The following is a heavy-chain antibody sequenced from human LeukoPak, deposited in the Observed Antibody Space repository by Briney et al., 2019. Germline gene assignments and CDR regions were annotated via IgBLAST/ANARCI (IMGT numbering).Heavy chain of an antibody. J-gene: IGHJ4*02. D-gene: IGHD3-10*01. CDR3: ARNGRVRRVVKDLFEY. CDR2: ISAYNGNT. V-gene: IGHV1-18*01. CDR1: GYTFTSYG. Sequence: GASVKVSCKASGYTFTSYGISWVRQAPGQGLEWMGWISAYNGNTNYAQKLQGRVTMTTDTSTNTAYMELRSLRTDDTAMYYCARNGRVRRVVKDLFEYWGQGTLVAVSS.